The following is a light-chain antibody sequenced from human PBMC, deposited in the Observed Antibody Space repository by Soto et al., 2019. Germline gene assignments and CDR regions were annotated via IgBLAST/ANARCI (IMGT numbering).Light chain of an antibody. CDR2: KIS. CDR3: MQATKYPPYT. CDR1: QSLLHSDGETY. V-gene: IGKV2-24*01. J-gene: IGKJ2*01. Sequence: DLVLTQTPLSSPVTLGQPASISCRSSQSLLHSDGETYLSWLQQRPGQPPRLLIYKISNRFSGDPDRFSVSGAETDFTLKISRVEAEDVGIYYCMQATKYPPYTFGQGTKLEIK.